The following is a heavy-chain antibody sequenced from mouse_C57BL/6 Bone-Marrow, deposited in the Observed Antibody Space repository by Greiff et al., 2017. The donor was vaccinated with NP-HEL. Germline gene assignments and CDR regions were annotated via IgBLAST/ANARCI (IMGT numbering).Heavy chain of an antibody. CDR3: ARRGYYHLDY. V-gene: IGHV1-81*01. CDR1: GYTFTSYG. J-gene: IGHJ2*01. D-gene: IGHD2-3*01. CDR2: IYPRSGNT. Sequence: QVQLKESGAELARPGASVKLSCKASGYTFTSYGISWVKQRTGQGLEWIGEIYPRSGNTYYNEKFKGKATLTADKSSSTAYMELRSLTSEDSAVYFCARRGYYHLDYWGQGTTLTVSS.